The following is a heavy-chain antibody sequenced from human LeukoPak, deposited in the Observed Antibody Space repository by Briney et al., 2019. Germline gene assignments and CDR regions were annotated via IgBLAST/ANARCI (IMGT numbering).Heavy chain of an antibody. CDR3: ARDHGYYGMDV. J-gene: IGHJ6*02. Sequence: SQTLSLTCTVSGGSISSNYWNWLRQPPGKGLEWIGYSSYSGSTFYNPSLKSRVTISLDTSKNEFSLKLRSVTAADTAVYYCARDHGYYGMDVWGQGTTVTVSS. V-gene: IGHV4-59*01. CDR1: GGSISSNY. CDR2: SSYSGST.